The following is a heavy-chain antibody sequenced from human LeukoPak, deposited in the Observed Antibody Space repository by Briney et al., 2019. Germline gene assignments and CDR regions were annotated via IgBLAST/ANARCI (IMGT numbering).Heavy chain of an antibody. CDR3: ARRGFDP. V-gene: IGHV4-34*01. J-gene: IGHJ5*02. CDR1: VRSFRGYY. Sequence: SETLSLTCAVYVRSFRGYYGSWIRQPPGKGLEWIGEINHCGSTDYNPSLKSRVTIPVDTSKNQSSLKLSYVTAADTAVYYCARRGFDPWGQGTLVTVSS. CDR2: INHCGST.